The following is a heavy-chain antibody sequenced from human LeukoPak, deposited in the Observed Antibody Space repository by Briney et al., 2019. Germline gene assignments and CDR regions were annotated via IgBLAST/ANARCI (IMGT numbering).Heavy chain of an antibody. V-gene: IGHV4-34*01. CDR1: GGSFSGYY. J-gene: IGHJ3*02. Sequence: PSETLSLTCAVYGGSFSGYYWSWIRQPPGKGLEWIGEINHSGSTNYNPSLKSRVTISVDTSKNQFSLKLSSVTAADTAVYYCASRWGAFITGTTTYAFDIWGQGTMVTVSS. D-gene: IGHD1-20*01. CDR3: ASRWGAFITGTTTYAFDI. CDR2: INHSGST.